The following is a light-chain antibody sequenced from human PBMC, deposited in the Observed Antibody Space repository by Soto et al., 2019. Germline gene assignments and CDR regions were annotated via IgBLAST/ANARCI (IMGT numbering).Light chain of an antibody. Sequence: DSQRIQSPSTLSGSVGDRVTITCRASQGISSWLAWYQQKPGKAPKLLIYAASTLQSGVPSRFSGNGSGTDFTLIISSLQPEDSATYYCQQAYSFPITFGQGTRLAIK. J-gene: IGKJ5*01. V-gene: IGKV1-12*01. CDR1: QGISSW. CDR2: AAS. CDR3: QQAYSFPIT.